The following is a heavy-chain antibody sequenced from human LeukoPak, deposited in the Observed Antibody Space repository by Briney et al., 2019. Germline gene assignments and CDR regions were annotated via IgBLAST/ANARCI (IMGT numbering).Heavy chain of an antibody. J-gene: IGHJ5*02. Sequence: GGSLRLSCAASGFTFSDYYMSWIRQAPGKGLEWVSYISSSGRTIYYADSVKGRFTISRDNAKNSLYLQMNSLRVEDTAVYYCATATSGWYLTSWGQGTLVTVSS. CDR3: ATATSGWYLTS. D-gene: IGHD6-19*01. CDR2: ISSSGRTI. CDR1: GFTFSDYY. V-gene: IGHV3-11*01.